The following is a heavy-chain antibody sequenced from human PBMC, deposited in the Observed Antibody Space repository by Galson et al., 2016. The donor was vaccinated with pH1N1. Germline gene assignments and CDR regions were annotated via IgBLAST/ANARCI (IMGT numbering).Heavy chain of an antibody. J-gene: IGHJ4*02. CDR1: GYNFITYW. V-gene: IGHV5-51*01. D-gene: IGHD4-17*01. CDR3: ARHKRSSFYGDTLAY. CDR2: IFPGDSET. Sequence: QSGAEVKKPGESLKISCQGSGYNFITYWIAWVRQTPGKGLEWMGGIFPGDSETRYSPSFQGPVTISADKSTNTSYLQWTSLKASDTAIYYWARHKRSSFYGDTLAYWGQGTLVTVSS.